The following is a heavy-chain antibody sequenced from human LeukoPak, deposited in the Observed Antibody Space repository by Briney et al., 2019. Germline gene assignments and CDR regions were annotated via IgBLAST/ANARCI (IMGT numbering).Heavy chain of an antibody. CDR2: INHSGST. D-gene: IGHD3-10*01. CDR1: GGSFSGYY. V-gene: IGHV4-34*01. Sequence: PSETLSLTCAVYGGSFSGYYWSWIRQPPGKGLEWIGEINHSGSTNYNPSLKSRVNISVDTSKNQFSLKLSSVTAADTAVYYCARDRDGFSLVRDRTYYYMDVWGKGTTVTVSS. J-gene: IGHJ6*03. CDR3: ARDRDGFSLVRDRTYYYMDV.